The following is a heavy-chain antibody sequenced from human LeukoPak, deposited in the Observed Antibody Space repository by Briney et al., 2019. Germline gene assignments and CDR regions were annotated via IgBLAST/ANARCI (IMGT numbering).Heavy chain of an antibody. CDR1: GFTFSSYW. J-gene: IGHJ4*02. CDR3: ARGGIVVVPAAIY. Sequence: GGSLRLSCAASGFTFSSYWMHWVRQAPGKGLVWVSRINSDGSSTSYADSVKGRFTISRDNAKNTLYLQMNSLRAEDTAVYYRARGGIVVVPAAIYWGQGTLVTVSS. V-gene: IGHV3-74*01. D-gene: IGHD2-2*01. CDR2: INSDGSST.